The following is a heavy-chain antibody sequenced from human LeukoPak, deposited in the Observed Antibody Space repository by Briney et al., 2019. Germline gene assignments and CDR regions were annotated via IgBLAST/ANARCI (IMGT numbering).Heavy chain of an antibody. CDR2: IYDSGSGST. D-gene: IGHD4-17*01. CDR1: GSSISIYY. CDR3: ASEGDYGSSHY. Sequence: PSETLSLTCTVSGSSISIYYWSWIRQPAGEGLEWIGRIYDSGSGSTNYNPSLKSRVTISVDTSKNQFSLKLSSVTAADTAVYYCASEGDYGSSHYWGQGTLVTVSS. V-gene: IGHV4-4*07. J-gene: IGHJ4*02.